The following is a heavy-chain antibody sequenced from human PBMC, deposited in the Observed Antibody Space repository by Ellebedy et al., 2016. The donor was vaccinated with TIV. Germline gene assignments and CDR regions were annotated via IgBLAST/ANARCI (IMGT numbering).Heavy chain of an antibody. V-gene: IGHV4-61*01. Sequence: MPSETLSLTCTVSGGSVSSTNYYWTWIRQPPGKGLEWVGYLYSSGRTDYKHSLKSRMAISVDTSRNQISLKLSSVTAADTAVYYCSAAYGRVTPAYWGQGTLVTVSS. D-gene: IGHD3-10*01. CDR3: SAAYGRVTPAY. CDR1: GGSVSSTNYY. CDR2: LYSSGRT. J-gene: IGHJ4*02.